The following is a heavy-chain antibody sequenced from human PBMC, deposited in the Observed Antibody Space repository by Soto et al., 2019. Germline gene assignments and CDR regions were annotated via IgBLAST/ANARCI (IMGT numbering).Heavy chain of an antibody. CDR1: GGSVSSTNW. J-gene: IGHJ5*02. Sequence: VQLQQSGPGLVKPSGTLSLSCAVSGGSVSSTNWWSSVRQSPGKGLEWIGDIYHIGSTNYNPSLRGRVTISVDTTNKKFSLTLKSATAADTAVYYCATLPPRIEGTVRLIPTWGQGTLVTVSS. CDR2: IYHIGST. V-gene: IGHV4-4*02. D-gene: IGHD3-16*01. CDR3: ATLPPRIEGTVRLIPT.